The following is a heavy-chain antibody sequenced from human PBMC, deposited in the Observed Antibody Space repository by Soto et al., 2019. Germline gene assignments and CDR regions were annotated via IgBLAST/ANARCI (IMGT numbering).Heavy chain of an antibody. CDR3: ASELIRGYDLAFDY. Sequence: GESLKISCKGSGYSFTSYWIGWVRQMPGKGLEWMGIIYPGDSDTRYSPSFQGRFTISRDNSRNTLYLQMNSLRGDDTAVYYCASELIRGYDLAFDYWGQGTLVTVSS. D-gene: IGHD5-12*01. V-gene: IGHV5-51*01. J-gene: IGHJ4*02. CDR2: IYPGDSDT. CDR1: GYSFTSYW.